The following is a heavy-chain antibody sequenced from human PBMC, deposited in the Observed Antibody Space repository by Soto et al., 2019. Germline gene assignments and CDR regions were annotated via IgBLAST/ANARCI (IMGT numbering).Heavy chain of an antibody. CDR2: IYYSGST. CDR3: VRGGWSLDY. Sequence: SETLSLTCTVSSGSMNNNYWSWIRQPPGKGLEWIGYIYYSGSTNYNPSLKSRVTISVDTSKNQFYLKLTSVTAADTAVYFCVRGGWSLDYWGQGTLVTVSS. V-gene: IGHV4-59*01. CDR1: SGSMNNNY. J-gene: IGHJ4*02. D-gene: IGHD6-19*01.